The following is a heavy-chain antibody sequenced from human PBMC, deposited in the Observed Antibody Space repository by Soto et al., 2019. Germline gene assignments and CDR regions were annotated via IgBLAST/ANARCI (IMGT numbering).Heavy chain of an antibody. V-gene: IGHV3-73*01. J-gene: IGHJ6*02. CDR2: IRSKANSYAT. D-gene: IGHD2-15*01. CDR1: GFTFSGSA. CDR3: TRHIMDPPRGGYCSGGSCYSYYYYGMDV. Sequence: PGGSLRLSCAASGFTFSGSAMHWVRQASGKGLEWVGRIRSKANSYATAYAASVKGRFTISRDDSKNTAYLQMNSLKTEDTAVYYCTRHIMDPPRGGYCSGGSCYSYYYYGMDVWGQGTTVT.